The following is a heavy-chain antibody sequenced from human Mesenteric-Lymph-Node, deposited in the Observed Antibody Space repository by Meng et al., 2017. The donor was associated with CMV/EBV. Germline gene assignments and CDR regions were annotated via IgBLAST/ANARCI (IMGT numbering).Heavy chain of an antibody. J-gene: IGHJ4*02. CDR2: IYYSGST. D-gene: IGHD2-21*01. Sequence: SETLSLTCTVSGGSISSSSYYWGWIRQPPGKGLEWIGSIYYSGSTYYNPSLKSRVTISVDTSKNQFSLKLGSVTAADTAVYYCARHARTRMVIAVGPTVNWGQGTLVTVSS. CDR3: ARHARTRMVIAVGPTVN. V-gene: IGHV4-39*01. CDR1: GGSISSSSYY.